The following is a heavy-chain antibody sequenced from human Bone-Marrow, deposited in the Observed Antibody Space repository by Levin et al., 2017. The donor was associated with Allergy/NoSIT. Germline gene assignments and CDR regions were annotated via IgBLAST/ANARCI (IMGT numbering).Heavy chain of an antibody. D-gene: IGHD3-16*01. J-gene: IGHJ5*02. CDR1: GDSISSYY. CDR2: IHDSGNT. Sequence: SQTLSLTCNVSGDSISSYYWTWIRQPPGKGLEWIAYIHDSGNTNYNPSLKSRVTISIDTSKNQFSLKVYSVTAADTAVYYCAREINDGGSRRFDLWGQGTLVTVSS. V-gene: IGHV4-59*01. CDR3: AREINDGGSRRFDL.